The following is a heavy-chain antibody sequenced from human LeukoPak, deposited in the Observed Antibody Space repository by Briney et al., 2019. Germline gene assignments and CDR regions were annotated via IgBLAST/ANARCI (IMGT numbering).Heavy chain of an antibody. CDR1: GYTFSSYA. J-gene: IGHJ4*02. D-gene: IGHD1-26*01. CDR2: ISGSGGST. Sequence: GGSLRLSCAASGYTFSSYAMSWVRQAPGKGLQWVSAISGSGGSTYYADSVKGRFTISRDNSKNTLYLQMNSLRAEDTAVYYCAKPIEGSYGRYFDYWGQGTLVTVSS. V-gene: IGHV3-23*01. CDR3: AKPIEGSYGRYFDY.